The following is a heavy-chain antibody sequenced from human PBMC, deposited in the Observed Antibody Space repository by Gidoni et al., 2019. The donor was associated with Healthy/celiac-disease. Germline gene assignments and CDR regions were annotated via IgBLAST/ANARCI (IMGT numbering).Heavy chain of an antibody. CDR3: ARARGIAARPDYYYGMDV. CDR2: TYQSGTT. V-gene: IGHV4-4*02. CDR1: GGSIRSSNW. J-gene: IGHJ6*02. D-gene: IGHD6-6*01. Sequence: QVQLQESGPGLVKPSGTLSPTCAVSGGSIRSSNWWSWVRQPQGKELEWIGETYQSGTTNYNPSLKSRVTISVDKSKNQFSLKLSSVTAADTAVYYCARARGIAARPDYYYGMDVWGQGTTVTVSS.